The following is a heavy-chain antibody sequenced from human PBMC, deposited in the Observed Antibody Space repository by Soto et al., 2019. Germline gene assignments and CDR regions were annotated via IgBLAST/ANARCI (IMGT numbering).Heavy chain of an antibody. CDR1: GFTFSSYS. D-gene: IGHD6-6*01. J-gene: IGHJ4*02. Sequence: GGSLRLSCAASGFTFSSYSMNWVRQAPGKGLEWVSSISSSSSYIYYADSVKGRFTISRDNAKNSLYLQMNSLRAEDTAVYYCARGGPGSIAARPLDYWGQGTLVTVSS. CDR2: ISSSSSYI. CDR3: ARGGPGSIAARPLDY. V-gene: IGHV3-21*01.